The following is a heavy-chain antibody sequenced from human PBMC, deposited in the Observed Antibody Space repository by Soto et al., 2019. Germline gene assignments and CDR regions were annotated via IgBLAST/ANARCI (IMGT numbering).Heavy chain of an antibody. CDR3: AKDVNDPHNYGDYNFHY. CDR2: VSYDGSHE. V-gene: IGHV3-30*18. CDR1: GFTFSSYA. J-gene: IGHJ4*02. Sequence: QVQLVESGGGVVQPGTSLRLSCGASGFTFSSYAMHWVRQAPGKGLEWVAVVSYDGSHEFYADFVEGRFTIARDNSKDTLYLQMNSLRAEDTAVYYCAKDVNDPHNYGDYNFHYWGQGTLVTVSS. D-gene: IGHD4-17*01.